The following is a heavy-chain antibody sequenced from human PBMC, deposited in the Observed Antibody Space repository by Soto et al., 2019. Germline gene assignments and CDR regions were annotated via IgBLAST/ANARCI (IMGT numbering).Heavy chain of an antibody. CDR1: GYTFTSYG. CDR3: AKTLPYQLLSGAFDI. D-gene: IGHD2-2*01. Sequence: QVQLVQSGAEVKKPGASVKVSCKASGYTFTSYGISWVRQAPGQGLEWLGWISAYNGNTNYAQKLQGRVTMTTDTSTSTAYMELRSLRSDDTAVYYCAKTLPYQLLSGAFDIWGQGTMVTVSS. J-gene: IGHJ3*02. V-gene: IGHV1-18*01. CDR2: ISAYNGNT.